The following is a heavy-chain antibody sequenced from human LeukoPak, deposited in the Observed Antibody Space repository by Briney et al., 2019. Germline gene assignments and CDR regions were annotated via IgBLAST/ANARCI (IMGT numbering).Heavy chain of an antibody. D-gene: IGHD6-19*01. CDR2: IYYSGST. CDR3: AREPAGSSGWSFDY. V-gene: IGHV4-59*13. J-gene: IGHJ4*02. CDR1: GGSISSYY. Sequence: SETLSLTCTVSGGSISSYYWSWIRQPPGKGLEWIGYIYYSGSTNYNPSLKSRVTISVDTSKNQFSLKLSSVTAADTAVYYCAREPAGSSGWSFDYWGQGTLVTVSS.